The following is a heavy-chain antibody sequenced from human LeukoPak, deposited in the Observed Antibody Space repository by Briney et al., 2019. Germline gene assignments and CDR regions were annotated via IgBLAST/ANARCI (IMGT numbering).Heavy chain of an antibody. CDR2: IYHSGST. V-gene: IGHV4-38-2*02. CDR1: GYSISSGYY. Sequence: SETLSLTCTVSGYSISSGYYWGWIRQPPGKGLEWIGSIYHSGSTYYNPSLKSRVTISVDTSKNQFSLKLSSVTAADTAVYYCARGGELLWFGELLESYFDYWGQGTLVTVSS. J-gene: IGHJ4*02. CDR3: ARGGELLWFGELLESYFDY. D-gene: IGHD3-10*01.